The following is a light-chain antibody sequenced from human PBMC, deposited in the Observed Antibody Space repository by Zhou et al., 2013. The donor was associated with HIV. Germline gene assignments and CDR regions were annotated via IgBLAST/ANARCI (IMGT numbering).Light chain of an antibody. CDR3: QQYNNWAYT. CDR1: LSVSTN. V-gene: IGKV3-15*01. J-gene: IGKJ2*01. CDR2: GAS. Sequence: EMVMTQSPATLSVSPGERATLSCRASLSVSTNVAWYQQKPGQVPSLLIYGASTRATGIPARFSGSGSGTEFTLTISSMQSEDFAVYYCQQYNNWAYTFGQGTKVEIK.